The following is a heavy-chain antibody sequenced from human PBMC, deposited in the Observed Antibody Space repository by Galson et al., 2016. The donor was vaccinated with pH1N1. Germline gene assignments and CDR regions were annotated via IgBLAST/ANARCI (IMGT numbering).Heavy chain of an antibody. CDR3: ARWDHSASYIDV. V-gene: IGHV6-1*01. D-gene: IGHD3-10*01. Sequence: CAISGDSVSSHTFAWTWLRQSPSRGLEWLGRTYCRARWYNNYGVSVAGRISITPDTAKNQFSLQLKSVNPEDTAVYFCARWDHSASYIDVWGQGTLVTVSS. CDR1: GDSVSSHTFA. CDR2: TYCRARWYN. J-gene: IGHJ4*02.